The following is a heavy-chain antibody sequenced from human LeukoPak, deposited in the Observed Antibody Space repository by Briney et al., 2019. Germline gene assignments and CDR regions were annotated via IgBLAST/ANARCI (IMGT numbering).Heavy chain of an antibody. V-gene: IGHV4-4*02. CDR1: GVSISSSNW. J-gene: IGHJ4*02. CDR3: ATYDYVWGRYRLAQSDY. Sequence: QASGTLSLTCAVSGVSISSSNWWSWVRQPPGKGLEWIGEIYHRGDTIYNPSLKSRVTISVDKSKNQFSLKLSFVTAADTAIYYCATYDYVWGRYRLAQSDYWGQGTLVTVSS. D-gene: IGHD3-16*02. CDR2: IYHRGDT.